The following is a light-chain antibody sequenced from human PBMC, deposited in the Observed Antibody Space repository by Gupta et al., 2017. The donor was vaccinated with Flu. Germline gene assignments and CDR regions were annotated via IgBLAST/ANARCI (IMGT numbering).Light chain of an antibody. Sequence: NIQMTQSPSAMSASVGDRVTITCRARQGISNYLAWFQQKPGRVPKHLIYAASSLQSGVPSRFSGSESGTEFTLTISSRQPENFATYYCLQHNSYPPYTFGQGTKLEIK. V-gene: IGKV1D-17*01. CDR3: LQHNSYPPYT. J-gene: IGKJ2*01. CDR1: QGISNY. CDR2: AAS.